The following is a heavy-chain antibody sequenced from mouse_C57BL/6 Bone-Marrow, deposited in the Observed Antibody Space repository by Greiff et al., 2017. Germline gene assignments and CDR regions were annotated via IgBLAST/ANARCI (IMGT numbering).Heavy chain of an antibody. V-gene: IGHV8-8*01. CDR3: ARIRKGYFDV. CDR2: IWWDDDK. CDR1: GFSLSTFGMG. J-gene: IGHJ1*03. Sequence: QVQLKESGPGILQPSQTLSLTCSFSGFSLSTFGMGVGWIRQPSGKGLEWLVHIWWDDDKYYNPALKSRLTISKDTSKNQVFLQIANVDTADTATYYCARIRKGYFDVWGTGTTVTVSS.